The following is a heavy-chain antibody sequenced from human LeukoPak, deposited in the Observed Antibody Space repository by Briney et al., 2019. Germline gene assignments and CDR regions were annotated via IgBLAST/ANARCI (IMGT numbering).Heavy chain of an antibody. CDR3: ARALRIGSPYFDWLSHPFDY. CDR2: ITSNGGST. CDR1: GFTFNDYT. Sequence: GGSLRLSCAASGFTFNDYTMHWVRQAPGKGLEYVAAITSNGGSTSYANSLKGRFTISRDNSKNMLYLQMGSLSTEGMAVYYCARALRIGSPYFDWLSHPFDYWGQGTLVTVSS. V-gene: IGHV3-64*01. D-gene: IGHD3-9*01. J-gene: IGHJ4*02.